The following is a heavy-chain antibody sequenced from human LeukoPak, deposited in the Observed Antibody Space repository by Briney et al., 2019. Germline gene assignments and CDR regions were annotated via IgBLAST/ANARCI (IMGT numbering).Heavy chain of an antibody. D-gene: IGHD1-26*01. V-gene: IGHV4-59*08. Sequence: SETLSLTCTVSGGSISSYYWSWIRQPPGKGLEWIGYIYYSGSTNYNPSLKSRVTISVDTSKNQFSLKLSSVTAADTAVYYCARRGPGRFYGMDVWGQGTTVTVSS. CDR3: ARRGPGRFYGMDV. J-gene: IGHJ6*02. CDR1: GGSISSYY. CDR2: IYYSGST.